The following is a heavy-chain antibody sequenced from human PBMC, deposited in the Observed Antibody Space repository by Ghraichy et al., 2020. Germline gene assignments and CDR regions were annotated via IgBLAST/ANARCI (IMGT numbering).Heavy chain of an antibody. D-gene: IGHD6-19*01. CDR2: ISYDGTNK. V-gene: IGHV3-30-3*01. Sequence: GGSLRLSCVASGFTFSVYAMHWVRQAPGKGLEWVAVISYDGTNKYYADSVKGRFTISRDSSKNTVYLQMNSLRADDTAVYYCARDLREQWLSPPYFDYWGQGTLVTVSS. CDR1: GFTFSVYA. J-gene: IGHJ4*02. CDR3: ARDLREQWLSPPYFDY.